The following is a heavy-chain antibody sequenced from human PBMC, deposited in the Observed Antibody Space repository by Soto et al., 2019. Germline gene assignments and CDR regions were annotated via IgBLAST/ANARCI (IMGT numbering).Heavy chain of an antibody. Sequence: TLSLTCAVSGGSISSSNWWSWVRQPPGKGLEWIGEIYHSGSTNYNPSLKSRVTISVDKSKNQFSLKLSSVTAADTAVYYCARVAYCGGDCGLPGSSYYYYGMDVWGQGTTVTVSS. CDR2: IYHSGST. CDR1: GGSISSSNW. J-gene: IGHJ6*02. V-gene: IGHV4-4*02. CDR3: ARVAYCGGDCGLPGSSYYYYGMDV. D-gene: IGHD2-21*02.